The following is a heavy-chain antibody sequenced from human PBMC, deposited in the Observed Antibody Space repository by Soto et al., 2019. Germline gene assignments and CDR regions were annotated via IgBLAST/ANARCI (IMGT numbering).Heavy chain of an antibody. D-gene: IGHD3-22*01. CDR1: GFALSARGEG. CDR2: IYWNDDK. V-gene: IGHV2-5*01. Sequence: QITLKESGPTLVKPTQTLTLTCTFSGFALSARGEGVGWIRQPLGKALEWLALIYWNDDKRYSPSLKSRLTITKDTSKNQVVLTMTNMDPVDTGTYHCANRRNYYDSSGYYPGVDYFETWGQGTLVTVSS. J-gene: IGHJ4*02. CDR3: ANRRNYYDSSGYYPGVDYFET.